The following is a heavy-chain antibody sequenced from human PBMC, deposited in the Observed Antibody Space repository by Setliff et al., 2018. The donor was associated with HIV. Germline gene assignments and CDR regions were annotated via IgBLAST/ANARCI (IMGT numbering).Heavy chain of an antibody. CDR1: GDSIISGDYY. CDR3: ARAGMGALRSLFDY. D-gene: IGHD1-26*01. Sequence: PSETLSLTCTVSGDSIISGDYYWSWIRQSPGKGLEWIGHIHYKGNIDYNASLKSRLAISSDTSKNQFSLNLSSVIAADTAIYFCARAGMGALRSLFDYWGQGTLVTVSS. J-gene: IGHJ4*02. V-gene: IGHV4-30-4*08. CDR2: IHYKGNI.